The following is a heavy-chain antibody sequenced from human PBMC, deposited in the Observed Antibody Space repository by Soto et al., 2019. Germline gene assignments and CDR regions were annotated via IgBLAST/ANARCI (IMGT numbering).Heavy chain of an antibody. Sequence: GGSLRLSCAASGFAFNRYGMSWVRQAPGKGLEWVSAISGTGDNTYYADSVKGRFTISRDSSNNTLYLQMNSLRADDTALYYCVKLRLELLYLDSWGLGALVTVSS. J-gene: IGHJ4*02. D-gene: IGHD1-7*01. CDR2: ISGTGDNT. CDR1: GFAFNRYG. V-gene: IGHV3-23*01. CDR3: VKLRLELLYLDS.